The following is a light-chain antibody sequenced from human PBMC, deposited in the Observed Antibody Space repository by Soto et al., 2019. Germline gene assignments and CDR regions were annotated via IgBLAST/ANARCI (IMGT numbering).Light chain of an antibody. Sequence: EIVLTQSTGTLSLSPGERATLSCRASQSVSSSYLAWYQQKPGQAPRLLIYGASSRATGIPDRFSGSGSGTDFTLTISRLEPVDFAAYSCQQYGSSRTFGQGTKV. V-gene: IGKV3-20*01. CDR2: GAS. CDR3: QQYGSSRT. J-gene: IGKJ1*01. CDR1: QSVSSSY.